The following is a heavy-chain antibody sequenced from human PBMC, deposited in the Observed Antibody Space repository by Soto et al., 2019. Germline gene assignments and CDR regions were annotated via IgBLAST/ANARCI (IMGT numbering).Heavy chain of an antibody. D-gene: IGHD3-22*01. J-gene: IGHJ4*02. Sequence: EVQLLESGGGLVHPGGSLRLSCAASGFTFNNFAMSWVRQAPGKGLEWVAATSDTGGTTYYADSVKGRFTISRDNAKKTVSLQMNRLRAEDTALYYCAKDGYYHDSSGYSYFHYWGQGILVSVST. CDR2: TSDTGGTT. CDR3: AKDGYYHDSSGYSYFHY. CDR1: GFTFNNFA. V-gene: IGHV3-23*01.